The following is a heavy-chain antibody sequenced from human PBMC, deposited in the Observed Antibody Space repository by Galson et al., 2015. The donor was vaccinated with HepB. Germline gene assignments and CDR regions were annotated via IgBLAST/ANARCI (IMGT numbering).Heavy chain of an antibody. CDR1: GFTFSSYS. J-gene: IGHJ6*03. Sequence: SLRLSCAASGFTFSSYSMNWVRQAPGKGLEWVSSISSSSSYIYYADSVKGRFTISRDNAKNSLYLQMNSLRAEDTAVYYCARDGSIAARPYYYYMDVWGKGTTVTVSS. V-gene: IGHV3-21*01. CDR3: ARDGSIAARPYYYYMDV. D-gene: IGHD6-6*01. CDR2: ISSSSSYI.